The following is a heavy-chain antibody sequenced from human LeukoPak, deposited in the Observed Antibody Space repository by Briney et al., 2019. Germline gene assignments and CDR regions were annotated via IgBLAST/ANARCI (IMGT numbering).Heavy chain of an antibody. CDR1: GFTFSSYA. CDR3: ARAYYGSGSYYTVDY. V-gene: IGHV3-30-3*01. D-gene: IGHD3-10*01. CDR2: ISYDGSNK. J-gene: IGHJ4*02. Sequence: GGSLRLSCAASGFTFSSYAMHWVRQAPGKGLEWVAVISYDGSNKYYADSVEGRFTISRDNSKNTLYLQMNSLRAEDTAVYYCARAYYGSGSYYTVDYWGQGTLVTVSS.